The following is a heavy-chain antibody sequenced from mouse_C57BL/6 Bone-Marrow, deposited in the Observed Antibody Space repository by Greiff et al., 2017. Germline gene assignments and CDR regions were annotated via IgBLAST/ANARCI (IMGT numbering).Heavy chain of an antibody. D-gene: IGHD1-1*01. V-gene: IGHV1-69*01. CDR2: IDPSDSYT. CDR1: GYTFTSYW. J-gene: IGHJ2*01. CDR3: AREVYYGSSYYFDY. Sequence: QVQLQQPGAELVMPGASVKLSCKASGYTFTSYWMHWVKQRPGQGLEWSGEIDPSDSYTNYNQKFKGKSTLTVDKSSSTAYMQLSSLTSEDSAVYYCAREVYYGSSYYFDYWGQGTTLTVSS.